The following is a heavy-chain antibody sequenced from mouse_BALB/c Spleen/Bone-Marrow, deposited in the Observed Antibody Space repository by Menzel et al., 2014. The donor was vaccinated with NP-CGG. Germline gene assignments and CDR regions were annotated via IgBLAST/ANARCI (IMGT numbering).Heavy chain of an antibody. CDR1: GFTFTDYY. Sequence: EVQGVESGGGLVQPGGSLRFSCATSGFTFTDYYMSWVRQPPGKALEWLGFIRNKANVYTTEYSASVKGRFTISRDNSQSILYIQMNTLRTEDSAAYYCARDRTDRATGYYFAYWGQGTTLTVSS. CDR3: ARDRTDRATGYYFAY. J-gene: IGHJ2*01. CDR2: IRNKANVYTT. V-gene: IGHV7-3*02. D-gene: IGHD3-2*01.